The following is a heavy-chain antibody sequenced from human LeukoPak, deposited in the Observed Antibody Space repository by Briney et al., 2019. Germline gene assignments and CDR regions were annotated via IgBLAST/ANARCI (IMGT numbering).Heavy chain of an antibody. CDR1: GFTVSSNY. V-gene: IGHV3-53*01. Sequence: GGSLRLSCAASGFTVSSNYMSWVRQAPGKGLEWVSVIYSGGSTYYADSVKGRFTISRDNSKNTLYLQMNSLRAEDTAVYYCAKDRGIMFRFQDYWGQGTLVTVSS. J-gene: IGHJ4*02. CDR3: AKDRGIMFRFQDY. CDR2: IYSGGST. D-gene: IGHD3-10*01.